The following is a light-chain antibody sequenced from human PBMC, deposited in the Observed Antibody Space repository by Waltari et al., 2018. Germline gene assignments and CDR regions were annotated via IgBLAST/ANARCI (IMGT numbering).Light chain of an antibody. CDR1: LFRHKS. CDR2: QDN. Sequence: SYELTQPLAVSVSPGQTALITCSGLLFRHKSNSWYQQRPGQSPQLIIYQDNLRPAGVPERFSASTSGNTATLSISGFQAMDEADYSCQTWDGSSVFFGGGTKLSVL. J-gene: IGLJ2*01. CDR3: QTWDGSSVF. V-gene: IGLV3-1*01.